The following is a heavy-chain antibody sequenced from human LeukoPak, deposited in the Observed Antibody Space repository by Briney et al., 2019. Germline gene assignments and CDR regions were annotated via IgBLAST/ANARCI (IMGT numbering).Heavy chain of an antibody. CDR2: FYYSGTT. CDR3: GGWYSSSGYFDY. J-gene: IGHJ4*02. D-gene: IGHD6-6*01. V-gene: IGHV4-38-2*01. Sequence: PSETLSLTCAVSLYSSSSGYYWGWIRQPPGKGLEWFGGFYYSGTTDYNPSLKRRVHIPVDTSNIPFSLKLSSGAAGDTAVYYCGGWYSSSGYFDYWGQGTLVTVSS. CDR1: LYSSSSGYY.